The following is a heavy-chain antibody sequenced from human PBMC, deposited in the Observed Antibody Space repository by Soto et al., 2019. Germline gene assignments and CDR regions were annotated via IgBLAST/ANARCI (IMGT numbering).Heavy chain of an antibody. Sequence: SETLSLTCTVSGGSISSSSYYWGWIRQPPGKGLEWIGSIYYSGSTYYNPSLKSRVTISVDTSKNQFSLKLSSVTAADTAVYYCAREYSSSSGSYWGQGTLVTVSS. CDR2: IYYSGST. CDR1: GGSISSSSYY. D-gene: IGHD6-6*01. J-gene: IGHJ4*02. CDR3: AREYSSSSGSY. V-gene: IGHV4-39*01.